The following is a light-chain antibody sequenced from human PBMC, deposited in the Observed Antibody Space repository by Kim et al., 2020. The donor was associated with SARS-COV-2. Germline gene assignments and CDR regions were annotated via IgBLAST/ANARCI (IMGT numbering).Light chain of an antibody. CDR3: QQYDSLPIT. CDR1: QDIKNY. CDR2: EAS. V-gene: IGKV1-33*01. J-gene: IGKJ4*01. Sequence: ASVGDRVTLTCQASQDIKNYLNWYQQKPGTAPKLLMYEASNLETGVPSRFSGSASGTDFTFTITSLQPEDIATYYCQQYDSLPITFGGGTKVDI.